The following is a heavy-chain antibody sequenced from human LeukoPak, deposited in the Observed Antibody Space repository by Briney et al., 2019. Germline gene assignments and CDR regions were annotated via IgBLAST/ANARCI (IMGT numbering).Heavy chain of an antibody. V-gene: IGHV3-30-3*01. CDR2: ISYDGSNK. CDR1: GFTFSSYA. J-gene: IGHJ3*02. D-gene: IGHD3-22*01. Sequence: GGSLRLSCAASGFTFSSYAMHWVRQAPGKGLEWVAVISYDGSNKYYADSVKGRFTISRDNSKNTLYLQMNSLRAEDTAVYYCAKGFYDNSASGVFDIWGQGTMVTVSS. CDR3: AKGFYDNSASGVFDI.